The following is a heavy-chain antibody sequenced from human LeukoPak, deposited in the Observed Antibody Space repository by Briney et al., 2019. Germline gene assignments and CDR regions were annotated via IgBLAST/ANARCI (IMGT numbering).Heavy chain of an antibody. CDR2: ISGRGDRT. CDR3: AKEQSSSGFFDY. CDR1: GFTVSSSD. V-gene: IGHV3-23*01. D-gene: IGHD6-6*01. J-gene: IGHJ4*02. Sequence: GGPLRLSCVASGFTVSSSDMSWVRQAPGKGLEWVSAISGRGDRTYYADSVKGRFTISRDNSKNTLYLQMSSLRAEDTAVYYCAKEQSSSGFFDYWGQGTLVTVSS.